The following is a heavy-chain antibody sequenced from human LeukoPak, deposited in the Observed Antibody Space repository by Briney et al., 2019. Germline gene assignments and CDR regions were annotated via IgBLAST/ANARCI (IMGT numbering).Heavy chain of an antibody. D-gene: IGHD5-24*01. CDR3: ARGDGYNSGSFDY. CDR1: GGSISSGSYY. CDR2: IYTIGGT. J-gene: IGHJ4*02. Sequence: PSETLSLTCTVSGGSISSGSYYWGWIRQPPGKGLEWIGSIYTIGGTDYNPSLRSQVTISVDTSKNQFSLKLNSVTAADTAIYYCARGDGYNSGSFDYWGPGTLVTVSS. V-gene: IGHV4-39*07.